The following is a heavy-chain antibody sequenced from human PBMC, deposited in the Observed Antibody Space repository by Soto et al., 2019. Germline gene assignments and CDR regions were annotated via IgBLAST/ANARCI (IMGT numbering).Heavy chain of an antibody. J-gene: IGHJ6*02. CDR1: GYTFTGYY. V-gene: IGHV1-2*04. CDR3: ARDPVVPFGYYYYGMDV. Sequence: GASVKVSCKASGYTFTGYYMHWVRQAPGQGLERMGWINPNSGGTNYAQKFQGWVTMTRDTSISTAYMELSRLRSDDTAVYYCARDPVVPFGYYYYGMDVWGQGTTVTVSS. D-gene: IGHD2-2*01. CDR2: INPNSGGT.